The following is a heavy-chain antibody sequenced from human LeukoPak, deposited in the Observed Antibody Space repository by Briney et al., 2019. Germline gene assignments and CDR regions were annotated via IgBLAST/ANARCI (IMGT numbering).Heavy chain of an antibody. CDR3: ARATSEGYYYYMDV. J-gene: IGHJ6*03. Sequence: ASVKVSCKASGYTFTSYGISWVRQAPGQGLEWMGIINPSGGSTSYAQKFQGRVTMTRDMSTSTVYMELSSLRSEDTAVYYCARATSEGYYYYMDVWGKGTTVTVSS. CDR2: INPSGGST. CDR1: GYTFTSYG. D-gene: IGHD5-24*01. V-gene: IGHV1-46*01.